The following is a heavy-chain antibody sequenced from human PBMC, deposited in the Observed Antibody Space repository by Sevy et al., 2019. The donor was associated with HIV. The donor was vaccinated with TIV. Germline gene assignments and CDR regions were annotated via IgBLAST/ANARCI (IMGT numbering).Heavy chain of an antibody. V-gene: IGHV1-24*01. D-gene: IGHD5-12*01. CDR2: FDPEDDEK. Sequence: ASGKVSCKVSGRTLTQLSIHWVRQAPGKGLEWMGTFDPEDDEKIYAQKFQGRVTMTEDTSTDTAYLELSRLRSEDTAVYYCAATKDYYASSGSPFDYWGQGTLFTVSS. CDR1: GRTLTQLS. J-gene: IGHJ4*02. CDR3: AATKDYYASSGSPFDY.